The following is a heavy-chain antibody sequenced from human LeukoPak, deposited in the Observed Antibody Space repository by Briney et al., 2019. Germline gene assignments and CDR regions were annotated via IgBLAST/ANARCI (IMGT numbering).Heavy chain of an antibody. D-gene: IGHD2-15*01. J-gene: IGHJ4*02. CDR1: GFTFSSYA. CDR2: ISGSGGST. Sequence: GGPLRLSCAASGFTFSSYAMSWVRQAPGKGLEWVSAISGSGGSTYYADSVKGRFTISRDNSKNTLYLQMNSLRAEDTAVYYCATQGVAIVVVVAATREFDYWGQGTLVTVSS. V-gene: IGHV3-23*01. CDR3: ATQGVAIVVVVAATREFDY.